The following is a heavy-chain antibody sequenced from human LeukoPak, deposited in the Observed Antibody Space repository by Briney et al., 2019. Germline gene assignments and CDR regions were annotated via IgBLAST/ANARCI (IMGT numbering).Heavy chain of an antibody. CDR2: INHSGST. CDR1: GGSFSGYY. Sequence: SETLSLTCAVYGGSFSGYYWSWIRQPPGKGLEWIGEINHSGSTNYNPSLKSRVTISVDTSKNQFSLKLSSVTAADTAVYYCARAVIVVVPAANRVVGWFDPWGQGTLVTVSS. V-gene: IGHV4-34*01. D-gene: IGHD2-2*01. J-gene: IGHJ5*02. CDR3: ARAVIVVVPAANRVVGWFDP.